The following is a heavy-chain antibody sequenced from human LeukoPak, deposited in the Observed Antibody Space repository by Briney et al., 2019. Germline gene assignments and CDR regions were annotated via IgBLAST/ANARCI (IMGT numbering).Heavy chain of an antibody. J-gene: IGHJ4*02. D-gene: IGHD3-16*01. CDR3: GGAFPPLRTSSAGDL. Sequence: GGSLRLSCSASGFTFSDYDMTWVRQAPGKGLEWVSSISGLSSHIYYGDSVKGRFSISRDNAKNSLYLQMNSLGAEDTAVYYCGGAFPPLRTSSAGDLWGQGTLVTVSS. CDR1: GFTFSDYD. CDR2: ISGLSSHI. V-gene: IGHV3-21*01.